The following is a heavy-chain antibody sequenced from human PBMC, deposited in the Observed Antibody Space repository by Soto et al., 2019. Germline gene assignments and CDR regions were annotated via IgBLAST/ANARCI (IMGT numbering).Heavy chain of an antibody. CDR3: AASEAAVAVYDY. CDR1: GFTFSSYG. V-gene: IGHV3-30*03. J-gene: IGHJ4*02. CDR2: ISYDGSNK. Sequence: PGGSLRRSCAASGFTFSSYGMHWVRQAPGKGLEWVAVISYDGSNKYYADSVKGRFTISRDNSKNTLYLQMNSLRAEDTAVYYCAASEAAVAVYDYWGQGTLVTVSS. D-gene: IGHD6-19*01.